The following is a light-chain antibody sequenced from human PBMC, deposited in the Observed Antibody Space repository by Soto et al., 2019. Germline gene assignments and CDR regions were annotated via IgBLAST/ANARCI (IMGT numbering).Light chain of an antibody. CDR2: EVS. V-gene: IGLV2-8*01. J-gene: IGLJ2*01. CDR1: SSDVGGYNY. CDR3: SSYAGSNNVV. Sequence: QSVLTQPPSASGSPGQSVTISCTGTSSDVGGYNYVSCYQQHPGNAPKLMIYEVSKRPSGVPDRSAGSTSGNTASLTVSGLQAEDEADYYCSSYAGSNNVVFGGGTKLTVL.